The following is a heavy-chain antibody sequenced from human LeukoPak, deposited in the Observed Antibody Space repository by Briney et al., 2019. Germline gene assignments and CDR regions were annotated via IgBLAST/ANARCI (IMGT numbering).Heavy chain of an antibody. D-gene: IGHD5-18*01. Sequence: GGSLRLSCAASGFTFSSYAMSWVRQAPGKGLEWVSAISGSGGSTYYADSVKGRFTISRDNSENTLYLQMNSLRAEDTAVYYCAKVKAWIQLWFVYWGQGTLVTVSS. J-gene: IGHJ4*02. CDR1: GFTFSSYA. V-gene: IGHV3-23*01. CDR3: AKVKAWIQLWFVY. CDR2: ISGSGGST.